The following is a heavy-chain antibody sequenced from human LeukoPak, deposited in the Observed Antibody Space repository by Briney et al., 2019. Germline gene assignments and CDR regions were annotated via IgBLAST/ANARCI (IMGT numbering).Heavy chain of an antibody. D-gene: IGHD2-2*02. J-gene: IGHJ4*02. V-gene: IGHV1-2*02. CDR3: AREGPSDIVVVPAAIPNFDY. Sequence: ASVTVSCTASGYTFTVYYMHWVRQAPGQGIEWMGWINPNSGGTNYAQKFQGRVTMTRDTSISTAYMELSRLRSDDTAVYYCAREGPSDIVVVPAAIPNFDYWGQGTLVTVSS. CDR1: GYTFTVYY. CDR2: INPNSGGT.